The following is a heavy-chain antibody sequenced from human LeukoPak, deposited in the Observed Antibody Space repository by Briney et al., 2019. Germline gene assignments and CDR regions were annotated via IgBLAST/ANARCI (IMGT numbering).Heavy chain of an antibody. J-gene: IGHJ4*02. CDR3: ARIYSYGLLDY. Sequence: GGSLRLSSAASGFTFSSYSMNWVRQAPGKGLEWVSSIISSSSYIYYADSVKGRFTISRDNAKNSLYLQMNSLRAEDTAVYYCARIYSYGLLDYWGQGTLVTVSS. CDR2: IISSSSYI. V-gene: IGHV3-21*01. CDR1: GFTFSSYS. D-gene: IGHD5-18*01.